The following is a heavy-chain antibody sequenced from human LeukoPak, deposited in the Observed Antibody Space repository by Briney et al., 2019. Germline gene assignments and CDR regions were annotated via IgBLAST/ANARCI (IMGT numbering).Heavy chain of an antibody. Sequence: PSETLSLTCAVSGASISKTNWWSWVRQAPGKGLEWIGEIFRSGVTNYSPSLKSRVTISIDRSTNQFSLSLNSVTAADTAVYYCARTPGSGQLATFDYWGQGTLVTVSS. D-gene: IGHD6-6*01. J-gene: IGHJ4*02. CDR3: ARTPGSGQLATFDY. V-gene: IGHV4-4*02. CDR1: GASISKTNW. CDR2: IFRSGVT.